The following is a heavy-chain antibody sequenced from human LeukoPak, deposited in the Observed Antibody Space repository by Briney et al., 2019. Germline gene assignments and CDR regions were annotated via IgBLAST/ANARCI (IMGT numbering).Heavy chain of an antibody. J-gene: IGHJ4*02. D-gene: IGHD6-13*01. Sequence: GGSLRLSCAATGFTFDDYGMSWVRQAPGKGLEWVSGINWNGGSTGYADSVKGRFTISRDNAKNSLYPQMNSLRAEDTALYHCARASGIAAAGEFDYWGQGTLVTVSS. CDR2: INWNGGST. V-gene: IGHV3-20*01. CDR1: GFTFDDYG. CDR3: ARASGIAAAGEFDY.